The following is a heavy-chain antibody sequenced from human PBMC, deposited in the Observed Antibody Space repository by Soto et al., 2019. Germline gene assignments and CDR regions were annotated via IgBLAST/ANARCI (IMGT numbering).Heavy chain of an antibody. Sequence: PGESLKISCKGSGYSFSDFWIGWVRQIPGKGLEWMGIVYAGHSETIYSPSFEGQVTISVDKSISTSYLQWSSLKASDTGIYYCARSLGYCTGGICVADYFDYWGQGALVTVSS. J-gene: IGHJ4*02. CDR2: VYAGHSET. D-gene: IGHD2-8*02. V-gene: IGHV5-51*01. CDR1: GYSFSDFW. CDR3: ARSLGYCTGGICVADYFDY.